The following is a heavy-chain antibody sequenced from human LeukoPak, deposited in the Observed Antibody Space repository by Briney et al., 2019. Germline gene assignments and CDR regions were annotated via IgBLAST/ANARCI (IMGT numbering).Heavy chain of an antibody. J-gene: IGHJ5*02. D-gene: IGHD3-3*01. V-gene: IGHV4-39*01. CDR1: AGFTISSSYY. CDR2: NYYSSST. Sequence: PSETLSRTCTVAAGFTISSSYYCGLLRAPPRKVLGWSGSNYYSSSTYYDPSLKSRVTISVDTSKNPFSLKLSSMTTADTAVYYCARGLIPRFLKWLLGQFDPWGQGNLVTVSS. CDR3: ARGLIPRFLKWLLGQFDP.